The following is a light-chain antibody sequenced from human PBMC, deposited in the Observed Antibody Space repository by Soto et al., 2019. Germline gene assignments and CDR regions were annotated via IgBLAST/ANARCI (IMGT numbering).Light chain of an antibody. J-gene: IGKJ1*01. CDR3: QQYSSSWT. Sequence: ETGLTQSPGTLSLSAGERATLSCRASQSVSNAYLAWYQQKPGQAPRLLIYGTSNRATGIPDRFSGSGSGTDFTLTISRLEPEDFEVYYCQQYSSSWTFGQGTTVEIK. V-gene: IGKV3-20*01. CDR1: QSVSNAY. CDR2: GTS.